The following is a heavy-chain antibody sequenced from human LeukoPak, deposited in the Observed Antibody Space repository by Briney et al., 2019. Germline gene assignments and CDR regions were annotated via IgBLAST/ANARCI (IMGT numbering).Heavy chain of an antibody. CDR1: GYTFTGYY. Sequence: ASVKVSFKTSGYTFTGYYMHWVRQAPGQGLEWMGWINPNSGGTNFAQKFQGRVTMTRDTSISTAYMELSSLRSDDTAVYYCANNSSGWSAQIYSDWGQGTLVTVSS. CDR3: ANNSSGWSAQIYSD. J-gene: IGHJ4*02. CDR2: INPNSGGT. V-gene: IGHV1-2*02. D-gene: IGHD6-19*01.